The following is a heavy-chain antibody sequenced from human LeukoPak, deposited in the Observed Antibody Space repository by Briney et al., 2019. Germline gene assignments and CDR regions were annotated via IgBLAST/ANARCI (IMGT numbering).Heavy chain of an antibody. CDR3: ASPSGNYLGGLDF. J-gene: IGHJ4*02. CDR1: GLTVGNKY. CDR2: ILTGGNT. Sequence: GASLRLSCAASGLTVGNKYMSWVRQAPGKGLEWVSAILTGGNTYYADSVKGKFTISRDSSKNTLYLQMDSLRAEDTAVYYCASPSGNYLGGLDFWGRGTLVTVSS. D-gene: IGHD3-10*02. V-gene: IGHV3-66*01.